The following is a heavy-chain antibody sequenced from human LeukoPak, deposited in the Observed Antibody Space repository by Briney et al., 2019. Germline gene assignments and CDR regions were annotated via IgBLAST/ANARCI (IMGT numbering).Heavy chain of an antibody. D-gene: IGHD6-13*01. CDR1: GGTFSGYA. CDR2: INHCGGST. V-gene: IGHV1-46*01. CDR3: ARASGSSSWYRWGTYNWFDP. Sequence: ATESVSCRVSGGTFSGYANRGVRQPRGQGLEGGGKINHCGGSTSYAQKFQGRVTMTRDTSTSTVYMELSSLRSEDTAVYYCARASGSSSWYRWGTYNWFDPWGQGTLVTVSS. J-gene: IGHJ5*02.